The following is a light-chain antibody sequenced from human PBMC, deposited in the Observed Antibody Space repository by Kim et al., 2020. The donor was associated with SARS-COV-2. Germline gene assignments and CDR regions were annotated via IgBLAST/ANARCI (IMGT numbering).Light chain of an antibody. J-gene: IGKJ3*01. CDR2: WAS. CDR3: QQYYTSPGFT. V-gene: IGKV4-1*01. CDR1: QSVFYSSNNKNY. Sequence: DIVMTQSPDSLAVSLGERATINCKSSQSVFYSSNNKNYLAWYQQKPGQPPKLLIYWASTRESGVPDRFSGSGSGTDFTLTISSLQAEDVPVYYCQQYYTSPGFTFGPEPKVDIK.